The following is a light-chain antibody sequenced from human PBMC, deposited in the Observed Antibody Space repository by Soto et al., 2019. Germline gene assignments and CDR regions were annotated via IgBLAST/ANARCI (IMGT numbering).Light chain of an antibody. CDR2: KAS. CDR1: QTISSW. CDR3: QQYNSYRT. Sequence: DIPMTQCPFILSGSARDRVTITCRASQTISSWLAWYQQKPGKAPKLLIYKASTLKSGVPSRFSGSGSGTEFTLTISILQPDDFATYYCQQYNSYRTFGQGTKVDIK. V-gene: IGKV1-5*03. J-gene: IGKJ1*01.